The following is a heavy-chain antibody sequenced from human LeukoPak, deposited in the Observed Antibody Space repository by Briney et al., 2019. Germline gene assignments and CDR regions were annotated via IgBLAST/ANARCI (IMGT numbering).Heavy chain of an antibody. Sequence: PSGTLSLTCGVSGGSITNTNYWTWVRQPPGKGLEWIGEVNLQGSTNYNPSLMGRVAISVDKSENHISLQLTSVTAADTAVYYCARDRDSSSSFDYWGQGTLVTVSS. CDR3: ARDRDSSSSFDY. CDR1: GGSITNTNY. CDR2: VNLQGST. V-gene: IGHV4-4*02. D-gene: IGHD6-6*01. J-gene: IGHJ4*02.